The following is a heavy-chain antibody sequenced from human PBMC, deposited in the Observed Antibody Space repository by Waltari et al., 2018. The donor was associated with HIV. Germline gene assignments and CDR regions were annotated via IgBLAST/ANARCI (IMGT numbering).Heavy chain of an antibody. D-gene: IGHD3-22*01. CDR2: IYTSGST. CDR1: GGSISSGSYY. J-gene: IGHJ3*02. CDR3: ARDQAYYYDSSGYYAFDI. Sequence: QVQLQESGPGLVKPSQTLSLTCTVSGGSISSGSYYWSWIRQPAGKGLEWIGRIYTSGSTNYNPALKSRVTISVDTSKNQFSLKLSSVTAADTAVYYCARDQAYYYDSSGYYAFDIWGQGTMVTVSS. V-gene: IGHV4-61*02.